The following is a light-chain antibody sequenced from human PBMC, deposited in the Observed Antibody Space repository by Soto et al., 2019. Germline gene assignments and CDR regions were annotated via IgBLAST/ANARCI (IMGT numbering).Light chain of an antibody. CDR2: GNI. V-gene: IGLV1-40*01. Sequence: QSVLTQPPSVSGAPGQRGTISCTGSSSNIGARYDVHWYQQLPGAAPKLLIYGNINRPSGVPDRFSGSKSGTSASLAITGLQPEDEADYFCQSFDTGLSAWVFGGGTKVTVL. CDR1: SSNIGARYD. CDR3: QSFDTGLSAWV. J-gene: IGLJ3*02.